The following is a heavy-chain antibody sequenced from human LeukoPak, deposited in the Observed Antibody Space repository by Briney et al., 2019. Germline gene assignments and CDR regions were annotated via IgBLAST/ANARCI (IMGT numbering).Heavy chain of an antibody. J-gene: IGHJ3*02. CDR2: ISYDGSNK. CDR1: GFTFSSYG. CDR3: VKLPHIVVVTAPDAFDI. D-gene: IGHD2-21*02. Sequence: PGGSLRLSCAASGFTFSSYGMHWVRQAPGKGLEWVAVISYDGSNKYYADSVKGRFTISRDNSKNTLYLQMNSLRAEDTAVYYCVKLPHIVVVTAPDAFDIWGQGTMVTVSS. V-gene: IGHV3-30*18.